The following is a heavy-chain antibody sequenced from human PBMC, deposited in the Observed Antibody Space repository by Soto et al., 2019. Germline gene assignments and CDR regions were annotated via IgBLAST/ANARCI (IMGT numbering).Heavy chain of an antibody. V-gene: IGHV3-30-3*01. J-gene: IGHJ4*02. CDR2: ISYDGSNK. Sequence: GGSLRLSCAASGFTFSSYAMHWVRQAPGKGLEWVAVISYDGSNKYYADSVKGRFTISRDNSKNTLYLQMNNLRAEDTAVYYCARVHDYYGSGAYYFDYWGQGTLVTVSS. D-gene: IGHD3-10*01. CDR1: GFTFSSYA. CDR3: ARVHDYYGSGAYYFDY.